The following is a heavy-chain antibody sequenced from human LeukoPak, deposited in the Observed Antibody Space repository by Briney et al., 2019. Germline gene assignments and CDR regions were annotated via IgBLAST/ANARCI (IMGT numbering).Heavy chain of an antibody. Sequence: GGSLRLSCAGSGITFSSYSMNWVRQAPGRGLEWVSYISSGATTLYYADSVKGRFTISRDNAKSSLYLQMNSLRAEDTAVYYCARDLRPWYYYDSSGSLDAFDIWGQGTMVTVSS. V-gene: IGHV3-48*01. D-gene: IGHD3-22*01. CDR3: ARDLRPWYYYDSSGSLDAFDI. CDR2: ISSGATTL. CDR1: GITFSSYS. J-gene: IGHJ3*02.